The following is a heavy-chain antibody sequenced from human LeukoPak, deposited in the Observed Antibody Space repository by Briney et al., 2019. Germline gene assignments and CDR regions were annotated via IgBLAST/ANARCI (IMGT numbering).Heavy chain of an antibody. Sequence: SETLSLTCAVSGYSISSGYYWGWIRQPPGKGLEWIGSIYHSGSTYYNPSLKSRVTISVDTSKNQFSLKLSSVTAADTAVYYCVRPNSGYSSSRYYYYMDVWGKGTTVTVSS. V-gene: IGHV4-38-2*01. D-gene: IGHD6-6*01. CDR3: VRPNSGYSSSRYYYYMDV. J-gene: IGHJ6*03. CDR2: IYHSGST. CDR1: GYSISSGYY.